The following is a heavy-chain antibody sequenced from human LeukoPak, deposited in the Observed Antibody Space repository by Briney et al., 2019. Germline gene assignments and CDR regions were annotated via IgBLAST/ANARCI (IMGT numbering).Heavy chain of an antibody. Sequence: GGSLRLSCAASGFTFSNYAMSWVRQAPGKGLEWVSVINGGGGSTYYADSVKGRFTISRDNSKNTLYLQMNSLRAEDTAVYYCAKDSYDSSGYYSYYFDYWGQGTLVTVSS. J-gene: IGHJ4*02. V-gene: IGHV3-23*01. CDR1: GFTFSNYA. CDR2: INGGGGST. D-gene: IGHD3-22*01. CDR3: AKDSYDSSGYYSYYFDY.